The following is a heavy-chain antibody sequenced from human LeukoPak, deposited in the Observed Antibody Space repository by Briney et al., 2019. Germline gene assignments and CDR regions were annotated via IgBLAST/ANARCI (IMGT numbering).Heavy chain of an antibody. CDR2: ISSSSSYI. D-gene: IGHD6-19*01. V-gene: IGHV3-21*01. J-gene: IGHJ4*02. CDR1: GFTFSSYS. CDR3: AREGRSGWYYFDY. Sequence: GASLRLSCAASGFTFSSYSMNWVRQAPGKGLEWVSSISSSSSYIYYADSVKGRFTISRDNAKNSLYLQMNSLRAEDTAVYYCAREGRSGWYYFDYWGQGTLVTVSS.